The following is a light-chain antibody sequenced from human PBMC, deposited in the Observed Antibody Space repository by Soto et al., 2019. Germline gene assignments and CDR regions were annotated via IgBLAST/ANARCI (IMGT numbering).Light chain of an antibody. V-gene: IGKV1-5*03. CDR2: KAS. CDR3: QQYNSAPT. CDR1: QSISSW. Sequence: DIQMTQSPSTLSASVGDRVTITCRASQSISSWLAWYQQKPGKAPKLLIYKASSLESGVPSRFSGSGSGTEFTLTISRLQPDDCATYYCQQYNSAPTFGQGTKVEIK. J-gene: IGKJ1*01.